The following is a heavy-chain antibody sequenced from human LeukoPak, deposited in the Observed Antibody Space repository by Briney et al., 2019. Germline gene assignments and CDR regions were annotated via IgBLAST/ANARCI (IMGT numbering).Heavy chain of an antibody. CDR2: INEDGRIT. Sequence: GRSLSLSCAVSGFTLRTYWMHWVRQVPGEGLVWGSRINEDGRITNYADSVKGRFSISRDNAKNTLYLQMNSLRAEDTAVYYCGRDLGGRSGYWGQGTLVTVSS. J-gene: IGHJ4*02. CDR3: GRDLGGRSGY. CDR1: GFTLRTYW. D-gene: IGHD1-26*01. V-gene: IGHV3-74*01.